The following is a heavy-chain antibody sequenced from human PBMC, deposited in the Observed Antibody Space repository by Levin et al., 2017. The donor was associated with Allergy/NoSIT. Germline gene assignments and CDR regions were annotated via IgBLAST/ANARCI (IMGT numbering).Heavy chain of an antibody. CDR3: TSGDFDVWIGYYSFEY. CDR2: IKTNADGGTI. V-gene: IGHV3-15*01. J-gene: IGHJ4*02. CDR1: GFTFTNAW. Sequence: GGSLRLSCAASGFTFTNAWMNWVRQAPGKGLEWVGLIKTNADGGTIDYAAPVKDRFTISRDDSHSTLYLHMNSLKSEDTAVYYCTSGDFDVWIGYYSFEYWGQGALVTVSS. D-gene: IGHD3-3*01.